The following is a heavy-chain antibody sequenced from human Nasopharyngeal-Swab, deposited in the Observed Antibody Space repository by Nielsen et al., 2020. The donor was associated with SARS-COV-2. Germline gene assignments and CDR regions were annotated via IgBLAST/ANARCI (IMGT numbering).Heavy chain of an antibody. V-gene: IGHV3-30*04. Sequence: GESLKISCATFGFTFNNYAMHWVRQAPGKGLEWVAVISNDGRAKFYVDSVKGRFSISRDTSKSTVYLQMNSLRPEDTGLYYCARADRGGSFFSQYYYYMDGWGTGTTVTVSS. CDR3: ARADRGGSFFSQYYYYMDG. D-gene: IGHD1-26*01. CDR1: GFTFNNYA. J-gene: IGHJ6*03. CDR2: ISNDGRAK.